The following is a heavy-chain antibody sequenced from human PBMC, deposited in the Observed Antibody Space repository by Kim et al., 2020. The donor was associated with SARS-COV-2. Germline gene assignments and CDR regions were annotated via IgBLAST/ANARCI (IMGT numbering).Heavy chain of an antibody. CDR3: TTGDCSGGGCYSIFY. D-gene: IGHD2-15*01. Sequence: AAPVKGRFTISRDESKNTLHRQMNSLEIEDTAVYYCTTGDCSGGGCYSIFYWGQGTLVTVSS. V-gene: IGHV3-15*01. J-gene: IGHJ4*02.